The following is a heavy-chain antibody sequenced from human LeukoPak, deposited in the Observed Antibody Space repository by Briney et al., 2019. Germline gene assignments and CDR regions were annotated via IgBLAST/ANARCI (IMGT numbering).Heavy chain of an antibody. CDR1: GGSISSGGYS. D-gene: IGHD6-6*01. Sequence: SETLSLTCAVSGGSISSGGYSWSWIRQPPGKGLEWIGYIYYSGSTNYNPSLKSRVTISVDTSKNQFSLKLSSVTAADTAVYYCARLGLVRDAFDIWGQGTMVTVSS. CDR3: ARLGLVRDAFDI. V-gene: IGHV4-61*08. J-gene: IGHJ3*02. CDR2: IYYSGST.